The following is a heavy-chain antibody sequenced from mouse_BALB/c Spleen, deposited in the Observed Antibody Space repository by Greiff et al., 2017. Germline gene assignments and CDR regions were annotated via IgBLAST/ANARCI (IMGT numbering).Heavy chain of an antibody. V-gene: IGHV5-6-5*01. J-gene: IGHJ3*01. Sequence: DVMLVESGGGLVKPGGSLKLSCAASGFTFSSYAMSWVRQTPEKRLEWVASISSGGSTYYPDSVKGRFTISRDNARNILYLQMSSLRSEDTAMYYCASGGLDYFFAYWGQGTLVTVSA. CDR3: ASGGLDYFFAY. CDR2: ISSGGST. CDR1: GFTFSSYA. D-gene: IGHD2-4*01.